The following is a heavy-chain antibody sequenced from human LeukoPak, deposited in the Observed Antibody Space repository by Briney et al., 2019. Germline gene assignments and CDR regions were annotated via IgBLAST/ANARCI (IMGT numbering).Heavy chain of an antibody. D-gene: IGHD3-22*01. CDR1: GFTFSSYS. Sequence: GGSLRLSCAVSGFTFSSYSMNWVRQAPGKGLEWVSFISSSSTYIYYADSVKGRFPISRDNAKNPLYLQINSLRAEDTAVYYCARDMDYYVSRGYYKSSCFFDYWGQGTLVTVSS. CDR2: ISSSSTYI. J-gene: IGHJ4*02. V-gene: IGHV3-21*01. CDR3: ARDMDYYVSRGYYKSSCFFDY.